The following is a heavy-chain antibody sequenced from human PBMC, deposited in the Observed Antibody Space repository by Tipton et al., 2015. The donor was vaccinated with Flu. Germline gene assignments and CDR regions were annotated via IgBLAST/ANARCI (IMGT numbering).Heavy chain of an antibody. Sequence: SLRLSCAASGFTFSSYATSWVRQAPGKGLEWVSAISGSGGSTYYADSVKGRFTISRDNSKNTLYLQMNSLRAEDTAVYYCAKPFGWGYYDSSGYQGTHWGQGTLVTVSS. J-gene: IGHJ4*02. CDR2: ISGSGGST. D-gene: IGHD3-22*01. CDR3: AKPFGWGYYDSSGYQGTH. V-gene: IGHV3-23*01. CDR1: GFTFSSYA.